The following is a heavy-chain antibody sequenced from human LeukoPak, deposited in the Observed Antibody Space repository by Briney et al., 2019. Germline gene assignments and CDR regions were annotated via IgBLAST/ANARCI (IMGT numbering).Heavy chain of an antibody. CDR2: ISSSSTI. CDR3: ARDAIWFGELFE. V-gene: IGHV3-48*01. D-gene: IGHD3-10*01. J-gene: IGHJ4*02. CDR1: GFTFSSYS. Sequence: PGGSLRLSCAASGFTFSSYSMNWVRQAPGKGLEWVSYISSSSTIYYADSVKGRLTISRDNAKNSLYLQMNSLRAEDTAVYYCARDAIWFGELFEWGQGTLVTVSS.